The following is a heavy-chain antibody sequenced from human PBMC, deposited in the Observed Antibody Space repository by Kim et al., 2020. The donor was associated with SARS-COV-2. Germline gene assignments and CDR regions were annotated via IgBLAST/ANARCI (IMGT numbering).Heavy chain of an antibody. Sequence: GGSLRLSCAASGFTFSTYGMHWVRQAPGKGLEWVALISYDGSNKYYADSVKGRFTISRDNSENTLYLQMNSLTAEDTAVYSCAKGLLRGVNLYYYGMDV. CDR3: AKGLLRGVNLYYYGMDV. V-gene: IGHV3-30*18. D-gene: IGHD3-10*01. CDR2: ISYDGSNK. CDR1: GFTFSTYG. J-gene: IGHJ6*01.